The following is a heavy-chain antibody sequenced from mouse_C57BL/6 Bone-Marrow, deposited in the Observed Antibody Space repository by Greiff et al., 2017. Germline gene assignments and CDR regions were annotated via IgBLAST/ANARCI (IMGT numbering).Heavy chain of an antibody. CDR1: GYTFTSYW. CDR2: IDPSDSYT. Sequence: QVQLQQSGAELVMPGASVKLSCKASGYTFTSYWMHWVKQRPGQGLEWIGEIDPSDSYTNYNQKFKGKSTLTVDKSSSTAYMQLSSLTSEDSAVYYCASPTMVTNWYFDVWGTGTTVTVSS. V-gene: IGHV1-69*01. D-gene: IGHD2-9*01. CDR3: ASPTMVTNWYFDV. J-gene: IGHJ1*03.